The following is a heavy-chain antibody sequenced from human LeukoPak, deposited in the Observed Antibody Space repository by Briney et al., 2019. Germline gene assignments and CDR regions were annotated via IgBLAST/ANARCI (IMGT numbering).Heavy chain of an antibody. Sequence: ASVKVSCKASGYTFTSYYMHWVRQAPGQGLEWMGIINPSGGSTSYAQKFQGRVTMTRDMSTSTVYMELSSLRSEDTAVYYCARGHCTNGVCQRLYYYYYYMDVWGKGTTATVSS. CDR2: INPSGGST. V-gene: IGHV1-46*01. CDR1: GYTFTSYY. CDR3: ARGHCTNGVCQRLYYYYYYMDV. J-gene: IGHJ6*03. D-gene: IGHD2-8*01.